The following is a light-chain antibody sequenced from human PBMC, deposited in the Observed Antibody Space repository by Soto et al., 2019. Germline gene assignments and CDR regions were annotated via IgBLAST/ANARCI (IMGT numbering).Light chain of an antibody. V-gene: IGKV3-15*01. CDR2: GTS. J-gene: IGKJ1*01. Sequence: EMVMTQSPAILSLSPGERATLSCRASQSAGNNVAWYQQRPGQAPRLLIYGTSNRATGIPARFVGSGSGTEYTLTISSLQSEDFAVYYCQHYNNWPPWTLGQGTKVDIK. CDR1: QSAGNN. CDR3: QHYNNWPPWT.